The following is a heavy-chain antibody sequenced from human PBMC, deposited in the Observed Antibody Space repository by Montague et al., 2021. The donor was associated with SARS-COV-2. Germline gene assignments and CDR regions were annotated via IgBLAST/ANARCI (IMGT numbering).Heavy chain of an antibody. D-gene: IGHD3-9*01. V-gene: IGHV2-5*01. Sequence: PALVKPTQTLTLTCTFSGFSLSTPNVGVAWIRQPPGKALEWLAVIYSNGDKRYSPSLQRRLTITKDTSRNQVVVSLTNVDPLDTATYYCAHLIRYYDIFTGIPSDDWGQGTQVTVSS. CDR3: AHLIRYYDIFTGIPSDD. CDR2: IYSNGDK. CDR1: GFSLSTPNVG. J-gene: IGHJ4*02.